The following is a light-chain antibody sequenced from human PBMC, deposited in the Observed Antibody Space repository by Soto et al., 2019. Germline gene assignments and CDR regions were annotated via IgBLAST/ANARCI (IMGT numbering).Light chain of an antibody. CDR1: QSISSH. V-gene: IGKV1-5*01. CDR3: QQYSSNFYT. Sequence: DIQMTQSPSTLSASVGDRVTITCRASQSISSHLAWYQQKPGKAPEVLIYDASTLESGVSTRFSGSGSGTKVTLTISNLQPDDFATYFCQQYSSNFYTFGQGTKVEIK. J-gene: IGKJ2*01. CDR2: DAS.